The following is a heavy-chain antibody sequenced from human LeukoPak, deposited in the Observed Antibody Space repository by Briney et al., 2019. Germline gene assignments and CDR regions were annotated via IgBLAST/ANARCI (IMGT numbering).Heavy chain of an antibody. CDR3: ASSGNYRFDY. CDR1: GFTVSSNY. CDR2: IYSGGST. V-gene: IGHV3-53*01. J-gene: IGHJ4*02. Sequence: PGGSLRLSCAASGFTVSSNYMSWVRQAPGKGLEWVSVIYSGGSTYYADSVKGRFTISRDNAKNSLYLQMNSLRDEDTAVYYCASSGNYRFDYWGPGTLVTVSS. D-gene: IGHD1-26*01.